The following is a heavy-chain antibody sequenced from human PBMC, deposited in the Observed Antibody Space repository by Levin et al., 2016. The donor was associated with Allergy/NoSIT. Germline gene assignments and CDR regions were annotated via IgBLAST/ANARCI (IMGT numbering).Heavy chain of an antibody. D-gene: IGHD5-18*01. CDR2: IYWDDDK. Sequence: WIRQPPGKALEWLALIYWDDDKRYSPSLKSRLTITKDTSKNQVVLTMTNMNPVDTATYYCARIREGAPFDYWGPGTLVTVSS. CDR3: ARIREGAPFDY. V-gene: IGHV2-5*02. J-gene: IGHJ4*02.